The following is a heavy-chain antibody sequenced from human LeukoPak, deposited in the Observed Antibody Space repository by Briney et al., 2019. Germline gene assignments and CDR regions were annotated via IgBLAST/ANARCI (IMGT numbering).Heavy chain of an antibody. CDR2: IYHSGST. J-gene: IGHJ5*02. CDR1: GYSISSTYY. CDR3: ARGGVELYDFWSDYNWFDP. Sequence: SETLSLTCTVSGYSISSTYYWGWIRQPPGKGLEWIGSIYHSGSTYYNPSLKSRVTISVDTSKNQFSLKLTSVTAADTAVYYCARGGVELYDFWSDYNWFDPWGQGTLVTVSS. V-gene: IGHV4-38-2*02. D-gene: IGHD3-3*01.